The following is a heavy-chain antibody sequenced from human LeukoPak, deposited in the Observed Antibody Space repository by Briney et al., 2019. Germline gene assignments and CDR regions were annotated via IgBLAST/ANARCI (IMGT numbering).Heavy chain of an antibody. V-gene: IGHV5-51*01. CDR1: GYSFTSYC. CDR2: IYPGDSDT. D-gene: IGHD6-13*01. CDR3: ARQHGIGAGRFDP. Sequence: GESPKIPFKGSGYSFTSYCIGWVRQMPGKGLEWMGIIYPGDSDTRYSPSFQGQVTISADKSISTAYLQWSSLKASDTAMYYCARQHGIGAGRFDPWGQGTLGTVSS. J-gene: IGHJ5*02.